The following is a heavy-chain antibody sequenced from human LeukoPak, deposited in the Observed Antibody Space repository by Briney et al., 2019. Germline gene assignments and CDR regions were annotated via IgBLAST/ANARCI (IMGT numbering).Heavy chain of an antibody. CDR3: ARDFEGERWLQLGAFDI. CDR2: IIPILGIA. CDR1: GGTFSSYT. J-gene: IGHJ3*02. V-gene: IGHV1-69*04. D-gene: IGHD5-24*01. Sequence: SVKVSCKASGGTFSSYTISWVRQAPGQGLEWMGRIIPILGIANYAQKFQGRVTITADKSTSTAYMELSSLRSEDTAVYYCARDFEGERWLQLGAFDIWGQGTMVTVYS.